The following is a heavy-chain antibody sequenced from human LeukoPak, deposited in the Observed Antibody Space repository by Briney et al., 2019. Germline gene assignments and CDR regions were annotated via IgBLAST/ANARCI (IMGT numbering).Heavy chain of an antibody. CDR1: GYTFTGYY. Sequence: EASVKVSCKASGYTFTGYYMHWVRQAPGQGLEWMGLINPNSGGTNYTQKFQGRVTMTRDTSISTAYMELSRLRSDDTAVYYCARVNSGYYYYYMDVWGKGTTVTVSS. CDR3: ARVNSGYYYYYMDV. D-gene: IGHD1-26*01. J-gene: IGHJ6*03. CDR2: INPNSGGT. V-gene: IGHV1-2*02.